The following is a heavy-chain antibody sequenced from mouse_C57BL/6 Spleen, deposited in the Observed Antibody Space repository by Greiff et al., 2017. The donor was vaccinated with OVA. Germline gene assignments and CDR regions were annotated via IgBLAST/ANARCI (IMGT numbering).Heavy chain of an antibody. CDR3: TRGGSCPFFAY. V-gene: IGHV1-15*01. CDR1: GFTFTDYE. J-gene: IGHJ3*01. D-gene: IGHD1-3*01. Sequence: QVQLQQSGAELVRPGASVTLSCKASGFTFTDYEMHWVKQTPVQGLEWIGAIDPETGGTAYNQKFKGKAILTADKSSSTAYMEHSSLTSEDSAVYYCTRGGSCPFFAYWGQGTLVTVSA. CDR2: IDPETGGT.